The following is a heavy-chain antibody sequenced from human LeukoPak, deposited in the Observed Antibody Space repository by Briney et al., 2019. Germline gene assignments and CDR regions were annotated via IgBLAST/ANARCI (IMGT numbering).Heavy chain of an antibody. Sequence: PGGSLRLSCAASGFTFSSYSMNWVRQAPGKGLEWVSSISSSSSYMYYSDSVKGRFTISRDNAKDSLSLQMNNLRAEDTAVYYCARLTRTYCGGDCSLDYWGQGTLVTVSS. CDR3: ARLTRTYCGGDCSLDY. V-gene: IGHV3-21*01. J-gene: IGHJ4*02. D-gene: IGHD2-21*02. CDR1: GFTFSSYS. CDR2: ISSSSSYM.